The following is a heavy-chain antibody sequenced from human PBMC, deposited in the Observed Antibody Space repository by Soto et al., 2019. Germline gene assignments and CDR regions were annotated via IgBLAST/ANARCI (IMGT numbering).Heavy chain of an antibody. CDR2: ISYDGTNK. CDR1: GFSFSISP. D-gene: IGHD4-17*01. Sequence: XGSLRLSCAASGFSFSISPMHWVRQAPGKGPEWVALISYDGTNKFYADSVKGRFTISRDNSKSTLYLQVDSLRPEDAAVYYCARHPKTYGGQHWAFNYFDSWAQGTLVTVSS. CDR3: ARHPKTYGGQHWAFNYFDS. V-gene: IGHV3-30-3*01. J-gene: IGHJ4*02.